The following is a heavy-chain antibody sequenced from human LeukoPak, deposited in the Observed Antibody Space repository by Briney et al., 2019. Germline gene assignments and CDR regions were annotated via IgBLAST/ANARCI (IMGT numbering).Heavy chain of an antibody. Sequence: ASVKVSCKASRYTFTGYYMHWVRQAPGQGLEWMGWINPNSRGTKYPQKFEGRVTMTRDTSIKTAYMVLSRLRSDDTAIYYCASVRDSGTYYAFDLWGQGTKVTVSS. CDR3: ASVRDSGTYYAFDL. CDR2: INPNSRGT. CDR1: RYTFTGYY. V-gene: IGHV1-2*02. J-gene: IGHJ3*01. D-gene: IGHD1-26*01.